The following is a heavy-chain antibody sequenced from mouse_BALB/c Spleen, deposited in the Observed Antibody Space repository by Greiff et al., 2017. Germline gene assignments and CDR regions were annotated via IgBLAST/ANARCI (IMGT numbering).Heavy chain of an antibody. V-gene: IGHV5-17*02. CDR1: GFTFSSFG. CDR2: ISSGSSTI. J-gene: IGHJ4*01. CDR3: ARSPATWMDY. D-gene: IGHD1-2*01. Sequence: DVQLVESGGGLVQPGGSRKLSCAASGFTFSSFGMHWVRQAPEKGLEWVAYISSGSSTIYYADTVKGRFTISRDNPKNTLFLQMTSLRSEDTAMYYCARSPATWMDYWGQGTSVTVSS.